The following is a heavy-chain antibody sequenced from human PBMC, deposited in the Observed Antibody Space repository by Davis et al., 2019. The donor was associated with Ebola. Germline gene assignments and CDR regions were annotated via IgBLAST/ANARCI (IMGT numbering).Heavy chain of an antibody. CDR2: INPNDGRT. CDR1: GYTFTNYY. CDR3: ARDSQNGGYYGMDV. Sequence: AASVKVSCKASGYTFTNYYMHWVRQAPGQGLEWMGMINPNDGRTIYAQKFQGRVTVTRDTSTTTVYMELSSLRSEDTDVYYCARDSQNGGYYGMDVWGKGTTVTVSS. D-gene: IGHD4-23*01. J-gene: IGHJ6*04. V-gene: IGHV1-46*01.